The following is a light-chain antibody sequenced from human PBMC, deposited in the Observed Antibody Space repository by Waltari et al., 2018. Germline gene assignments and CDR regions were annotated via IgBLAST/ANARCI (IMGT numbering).Light chain of an antibody. V-gene: IGKV3-11*01. J-gene: IGKJ5*01. CDR3: HQRGSWPIT. CDR1: QSISPY. CDR2: DAS. Sequence: VLTQSPATLSLSPGAGATLSCRASQSISPYLAWFQQRPGQAPRLLIYDASNGAAGVPARFSGSGSGTDFTLSISSLEPEDFAVYYCHQRGSWPITFGQGTRLEIK.